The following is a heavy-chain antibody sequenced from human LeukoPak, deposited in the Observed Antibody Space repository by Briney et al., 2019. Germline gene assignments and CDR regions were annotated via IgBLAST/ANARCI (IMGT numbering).Heavy chain of an antibody. CDR1: GDSISSNNW. Sequence: SETLSLTCAVSGDSISSNNWWGWVRQPPGKGLEWIGEIYHSGGPNYNPSLKSRVTISVDKSRNHFSLNLSSVTAADTAVYYCARVNINNWHSCDYWGQGTLVTVSS. V-gene: IGHV4-4*02. CDR3: ARVNINNWHSCDY. D-gene: IGHD1-1*01. J-gene: IGHJ4*02. CDR2: IYHSGGP.